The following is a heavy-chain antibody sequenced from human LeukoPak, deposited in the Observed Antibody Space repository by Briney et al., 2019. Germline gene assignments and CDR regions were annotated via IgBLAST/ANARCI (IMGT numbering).Heavy chain of an antibody. CDR1: GFTFSTYA. CDR3: AKGSNGYCGGDCAFDS. V-gene: IGHV3-23*01. Sequence: GGSLRLSCAASGFTFSTYAMGWVRQAPGKGLGWVSSISNVESRTYSADSVKGRFTMSRDNSENTLSLQMNSLRAEDTAVYYCAKGSNGYCGGDCAFDSWGQGTLVTVSS. J-gene: IGHJ4*02. CDR2: ISNVESRT. D-gene: IGHD2-21*02.